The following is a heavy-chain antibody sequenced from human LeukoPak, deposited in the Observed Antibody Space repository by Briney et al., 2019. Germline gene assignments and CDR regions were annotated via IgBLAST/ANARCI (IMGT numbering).Heavy chain of an antibody. Sequence: PGRSLRLSCAASGFTFSSYAMHWVRQAPGKGLEWVAVISYDGSNKYYADSVKGRFTISRGNSKNTLYLQMNSLRAEDTAVYYGARDAPYFDYWGQGTLVTVSS. V-gene: IGHV3-30-3*01. CDR1: GFTFSSYA. J-gene: IGHJ4*02. CDR3: ARDAPYFDY. CDR2: ISYDGSNK.